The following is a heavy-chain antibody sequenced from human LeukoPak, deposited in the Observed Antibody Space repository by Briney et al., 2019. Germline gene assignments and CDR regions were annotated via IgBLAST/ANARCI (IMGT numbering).Heavy chain of an antibody. D-gene: IGHD1-26*01. CDR2: IYYSGST. V-gene: IGHV4-59*01. Sequence: SETLSLTCTVSGGSISSYYWSWIRQPPGKGLEGIGYIYYSGSTNYNPSLKSRVTISVDTSKNQFSLKLSSVTAADTAVYYCARDFGVVGATSDYWGQGTLVTVSS. CDR3: ARDFGVVGATSDY. J-gene: IGHJ4*02. CDR1: GGSISSYY.